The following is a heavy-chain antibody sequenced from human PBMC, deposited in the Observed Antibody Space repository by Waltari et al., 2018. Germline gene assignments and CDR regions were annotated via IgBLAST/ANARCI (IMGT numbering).Heavy chain of an antibody. D-gene: IGHD2-2*01. CDR3: AKDEGYAGKDGDLRH. Sequence: EVQLVESGGDLVQPGESLRLSCGISGFLFSKYAMSWVRQAPGKVLEWVSGISGEGENSYYADSVKGRFTISRDNSRNILYLQMNRLRADDTGVYYCAKDEGYAGKDGDLRHWGQGSLVSVSS. CDR2: ISGEGENS. J-gene: IGHJ1*01. V-gene: IGHV3-23*04. CDR1: GFLFSKYA.